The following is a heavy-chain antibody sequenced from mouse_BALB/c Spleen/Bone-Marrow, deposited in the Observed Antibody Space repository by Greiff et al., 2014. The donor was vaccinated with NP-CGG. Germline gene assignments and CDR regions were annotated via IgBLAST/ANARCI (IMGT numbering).Heavy chain of an antibody. CDR2: INPYNDGT. D-gene: IGHD2-4*01. CDR3: AREGGLRRGDYYTMDY. V-gene: IGHV1-14*01. J-gene: IGHJ4*01. Sequence: VQLQQPGPELVKPGASVKMSCKASGYTFTGYVTHWVKQKPGQGLEWIGYINPYNDGTKYNEKFKGKATLTSDKSSSTAYMELSSLTSEDSAVYYCAREGGLRRGDYYTMDYWGQGTSVTVSS. CDR1: GYTFTGYV.